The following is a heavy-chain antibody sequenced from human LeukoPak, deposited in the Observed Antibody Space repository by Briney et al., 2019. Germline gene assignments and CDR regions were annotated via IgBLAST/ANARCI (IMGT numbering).Heavy chain of an antibody. CDR2: ITRSGST. CDR1: GGSFSGYY. J-gene: IGHJ2*01. Sequence: SETLSLTCAVYGGSFSGYYWSWIRQPPGKGLEWIGEITRSGSTNYSPSLKSRVTLSLDTSKNQFSLRLSSVTAADTAVYYCARLDQLIQDYWYFDLWGRGTLVTVSS. CDR3: ARLDQLIQDYWYFDL. V-gene: IGHV4-34*01. D-gene: IGHD6-13*01.